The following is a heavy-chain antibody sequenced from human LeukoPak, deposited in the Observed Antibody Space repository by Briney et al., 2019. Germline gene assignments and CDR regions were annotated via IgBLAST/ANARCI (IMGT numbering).Heavy chain of an antibody. Sequence: ASVKVSCKASGYTFTSYYMHWVRQAPGQGLEWMGLINPTGGSTGYAQKFQGRVTMTRDMSTSTDYMELSSLRSEDTAIYYCATDHSMANTAWWFDPWGQGTLVTVSS. V-gene: IGHV1-46*01. CDR1: GYTFTSYY. D-gene: IGHD5-24*01. CDR2: INPTGGST. J-gene: IGHJ5*02. CDR3: ATDHSMANTAWWFDP.